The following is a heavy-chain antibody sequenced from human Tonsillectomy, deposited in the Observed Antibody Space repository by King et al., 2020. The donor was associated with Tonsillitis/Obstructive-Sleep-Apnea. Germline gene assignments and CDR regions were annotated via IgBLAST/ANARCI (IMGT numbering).Heavy chain of an antibody. CDR2: INHSGST. J-gene: IGHJ5*02. V-gene: IGHV4-34*01. D-gene: IGHD2-2*01. Sequence: VQLQQWGAGLLKPSETLSLPCAVYGGSFSDYYWSWIRQPPGKGLEWIGEINHSGSTNYKPSLKSRVTISVDTSKNQFSLKLSSVTAADTAVYYCARSLTDIVVVPAATGWFDPWGQGTLVTVSS. CDR1: GGSFSDYY. CDR3: ARSLTDIVVVPAATGWFDP.